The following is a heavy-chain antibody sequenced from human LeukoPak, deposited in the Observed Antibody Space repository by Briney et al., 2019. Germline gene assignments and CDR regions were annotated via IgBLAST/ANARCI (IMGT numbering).Heavy chain of an antibody. J-gene: IGHJ4*02. Sequence: ETLSLTCTVSGGSISSYYWSWIRQPPGKGLEWIGYIYYSGSTNYNPSLKSRVTISVDTSKNQFSLRLSSVTAADTAVYYCARGLFSSSSWYNYWGQGTLVTVSS. CDR3: ARGLFSSSSWYNY. V-gene: IGHV4-59*12. D-gene: IGHD6-13*01. CDR1: GGSISSYY. CDR2: IYYSGST.